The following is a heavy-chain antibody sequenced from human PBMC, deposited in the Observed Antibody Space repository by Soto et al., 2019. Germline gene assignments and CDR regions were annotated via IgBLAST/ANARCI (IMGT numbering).Heavy chain of an antibody. CDR2: ISYDGSNK. D-gene: IGHD3-22*01. Sequence: WSLRLSCAASGFTFSSYGMHWVRQAPGKGLEWVAVISYDGSNKYYADSVKGRFTISRDNSKNTLYLQMNSLRAEDTAVYYCAQAYYYDSSGYYRNYFDYWGQGTLVTVSS. V-gene: IGHV3-30*03. CDR1: GFTFSSYG. CDR3: AQAYYYDSSGYYRNYFDY. J-gene: IGHJ4*02.